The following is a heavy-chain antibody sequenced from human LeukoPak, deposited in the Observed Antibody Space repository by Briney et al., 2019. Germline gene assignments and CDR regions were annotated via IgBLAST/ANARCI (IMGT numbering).Heavy chain of an antibody. D-gene: IGHD2-15*01. CDR1: GGSISSSSYY. V-gene: IGHV4-39*01. CDR3: ARGYCSGGSCSVGFDP. CDR2: IYYSGST. Sequence: SETLSLTCTVSGGSISSSSYYWGWIRQPPGKGLEWIGSIYYSGSTYYNPSLKSRVTISVDTSKNQFSLKLSSVTAADTAVYYCARGYCSGGSCSVGFDPWGQGTLVTVSS. J-gene: IGHJ5*02.